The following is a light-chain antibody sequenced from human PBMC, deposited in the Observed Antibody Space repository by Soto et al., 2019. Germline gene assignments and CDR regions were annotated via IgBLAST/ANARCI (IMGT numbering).Light chain of an antibody. CDR1: TGDIGNYNF. CDR2: EVN. V-gene: IGLV2-8*01. Sequence: QSALTQPPSASGSPGQSVAISCTGTTGDIGNYNFVSWYQQHPGKAPKLLIFEVNKRPSGVPDRFSGSKSGNTASLTVSGLHAEDEADYYCSSHGGNSPYVFGTGTKLTVL. CDR3: SSHGGNSPYV. J-gene: IGLJ1*01.